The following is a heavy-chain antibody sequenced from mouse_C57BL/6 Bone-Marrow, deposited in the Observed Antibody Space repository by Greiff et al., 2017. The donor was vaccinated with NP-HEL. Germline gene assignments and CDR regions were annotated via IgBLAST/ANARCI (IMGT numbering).Heavy chain of an antibody. D-gene: IGHD2-2*01. CDR1: EYEFPSHD. CDR2: INSDGGST. V-gene: IGHV5-2*01. Sequence: DVMLVESGGGLVQPGESLKLSCESNEYEFPSHDMSWVRKTPEKRLELVAAINSDGGSTYYPDPMERRFIISRDNTKKTLYLQMSSLRSEDTALYYCARPFYYGYDAGAWFAYWGQGTLVTVSA. J-gene: IGHJ3*01. CDR3: ARPFYYGYDAGAWFAY.